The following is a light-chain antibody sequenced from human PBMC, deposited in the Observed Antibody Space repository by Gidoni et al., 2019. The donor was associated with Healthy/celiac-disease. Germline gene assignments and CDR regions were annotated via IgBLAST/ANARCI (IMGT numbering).Light chain of an antibody. Sequence: EIVLTQSPGTLSLSPGERATLSCRASQSVSSSYLAWYQQKPGQAPRLLIYGASSRATGIPDRFSGSGSGTDFTLTISRLEPEDFAVYYCQQWITFXPXTKVDIK. V-gene: IGKV3-20*01. CDR1: QSVSSSY. CDR2: GAS. CDR3: QQWIT. J-gene: IGKJ3*01.